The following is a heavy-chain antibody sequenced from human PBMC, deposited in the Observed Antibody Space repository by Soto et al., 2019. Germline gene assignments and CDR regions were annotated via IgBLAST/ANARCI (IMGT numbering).Heavy chain of an antibody. D-gene: IGHD3-10*01. CDR1: SGSISPYY. J-gene: IGHJ4*02. CDR2: IYYTGTT. Sequence: PSETLSLTCTVSSGSISPYYWSWIRQPPGKGLEWIGFIYYTGTTNYNPSLKSRVTISVDTSKNQFSPKLSSVTAADTAVYYCARSLIMVRGVIGYWGQGTLVTVSS. V-gene: IGHV4-59*12. CDR3: ARSLIMVRGVIGY.